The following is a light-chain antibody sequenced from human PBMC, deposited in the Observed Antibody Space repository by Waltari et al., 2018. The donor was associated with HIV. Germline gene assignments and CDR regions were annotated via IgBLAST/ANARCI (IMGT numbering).Light chain of an antibody. CDR2: WAS. J-gene: IGKJ1*01. Sequence: DTVMTQTPDSLPVSLGVYASIRCKHSRRVLYSGTNRNYLAWYQQKSGQPPKVCIYWASTRESGVPDRFSGSGSGTDFTLTISSLQAEDVAVYYCQQYFTTPPTFGQGTKVEIK. CDR3: QQYFTTPPT. V-gene: IGKV4-1*01. CDR1: RRVLYSGTNRNY.